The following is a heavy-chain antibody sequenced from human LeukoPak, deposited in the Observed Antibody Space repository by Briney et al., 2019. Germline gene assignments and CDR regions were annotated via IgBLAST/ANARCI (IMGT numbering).Heavy chain of an antibody. CDR1: GGSISSYY. J-gene: IGHJ4*02. V-gene: IGHV4-59*01. Sequence: SETLSITCTVSGGSISSYYWSWIRQPPGKGLEWIGYIYYSGSTNYNPSLKSRVTISVDTSKNQFSLKLSSVTAADTAVYYCARATVVGNDYWGQGTLVTVSS. CDR2: IYYSGST. CDR3: ARATVVGNDY. D-gene: IGHD4-17*01.